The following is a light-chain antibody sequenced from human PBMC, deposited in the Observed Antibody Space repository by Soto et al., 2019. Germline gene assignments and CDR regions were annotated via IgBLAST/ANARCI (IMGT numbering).Light chain of an antibody. CDR2: DVH. CDR3: SSYTSSSTLV. CDR1: NSDVGDYNY. Sequence: QSALTQPASVSGSPGQSITISCTGTNSDVGDYNYVSWYQQHPGKAPKLMIYDVHNRPSGVSDRFSGSKSGNTASLTISGLQAEDEADYYCSSYTSSSTLVFGGGTKVTVL. V-gene: IGLV2-14*01. J-gene: IGLJ2*01.